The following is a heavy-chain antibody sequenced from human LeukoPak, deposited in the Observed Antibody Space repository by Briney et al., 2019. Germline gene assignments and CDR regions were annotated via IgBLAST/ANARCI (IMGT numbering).Heavy chain of an antibody. D-gene: IGHD2-2*01. CDR1: GYTFTGYH. CDR2: INPNSGDT. Sequence: ASVKVSCKASGYTFTGYHMHWVRQAPGQGLEWMGRINPNSGDTNYAQEFQGRVTMTRDTSISTAYMELSRLRSDDTAVYYCARDYCSSTSCLFDYWGQGTPVTVSS. CDR3: ARDYCSSTSCLFDY. V-gene: IGHV1-2*06. J-gene: IGHJ4*02.